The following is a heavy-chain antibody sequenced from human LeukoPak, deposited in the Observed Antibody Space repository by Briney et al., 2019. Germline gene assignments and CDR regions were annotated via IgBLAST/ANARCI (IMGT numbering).Heavy chain of an antibody. Sequence: GGSLRLSCAASGFTFSSYSMNWVRQAPGKGLEWVSSISSSSSYIYYADSVKGRFTISRDNAKNSLYLQMNSLRAEDTAVYYCARGFFSSSPDTCDYWGQGTLVTVSS. J-gene: IGHJ4*02. CDR1: GFTFSSYS. D-gene: IGHD6-13*01. CDR3: ARGFFSSSPDTCDY. CDR2: ISSSSSYI. V-gene: IGHV3-21*01.